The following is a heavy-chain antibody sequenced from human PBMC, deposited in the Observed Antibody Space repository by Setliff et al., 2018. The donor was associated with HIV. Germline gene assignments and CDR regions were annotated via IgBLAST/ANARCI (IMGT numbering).Heavy chain of an antibody. V-gene: IGHV4-34*01. CDR1: GTSFSDHY. Sequence: SSETLSLTCSVYGTSFSDHYWSWVRQTPGKGLEWIGEMNQSGSTYYNPSLKSRVTISVDTSKNQFSLKLSSVTAADTAVYYCASYRKAERWLQLGGNFDYWGQGTQVTVSS. D-gene: IGHD5-12*01. CDR3: ASYRKAERWLQLGGNFDY. J-gene: IGHJ4*02. CDR2: MNQSGST.